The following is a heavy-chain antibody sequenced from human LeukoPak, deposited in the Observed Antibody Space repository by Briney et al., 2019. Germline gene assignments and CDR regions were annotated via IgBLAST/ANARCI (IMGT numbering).Heavy chain of an antibody. D-gene: IGHD1-26*01. CDR1: GFTFSDYW. CDR3: ARVTAWGYFDY. Sequence: GSLRLSCAASGFTFSDYWMTWFRQAPGKGPERVASIEQDGSDIQYVDFVKGRFTISRDNGRNSVYLQMNSLRVEDTAVYYCARVTAWGYFDYWGQGTLVSVSS. J-gene: IGHJ4*02. V-gene: IGHV3-7*01. CDR2: IEQDGSDI.